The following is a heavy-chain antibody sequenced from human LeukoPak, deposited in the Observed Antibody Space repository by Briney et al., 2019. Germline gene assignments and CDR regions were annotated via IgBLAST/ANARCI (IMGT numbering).Heavy chain of an antibody. CDR2: IYYSGST. D-gene: IGHD2-15*01. CDR3: ARDTPTYCSGGSCSRDGFDY. V-gene: IGHV4-39*07. CDR1: GGSISSSSYY. Sequence: SETLSLTCTVSGGSISSSSYYWGWIRQPPGKGLEWIGSIYYSGSTYYNPSLKSRVTISVDTSKNQFSLKLSSVTAADTAVYYCARDTPTYCSGGSCSRDGFDYWGQGTLVTVSS. J-gene: IGHJ4*02.